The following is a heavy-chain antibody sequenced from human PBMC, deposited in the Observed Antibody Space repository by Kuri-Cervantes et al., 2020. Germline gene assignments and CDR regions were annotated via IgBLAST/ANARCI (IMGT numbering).Heavy chain of an antibody. CDR2: ISGSGGST. CDR1: GFTFSSYA. V-gene: IGHV3-23*01. J-gene: IGHJ6*02. Sequence: GESLKISCAASGFTFSSYAMSWVRQAPGKGLEWVSAISGSGGSTYYADSVKGRFTISRDNSKNTLYLQMNSLRAEDTAVYYCARDNHYYYYYYGMDVWGQGTTVTVSS. CDR3: ARDNHYYYYYYGMDV.